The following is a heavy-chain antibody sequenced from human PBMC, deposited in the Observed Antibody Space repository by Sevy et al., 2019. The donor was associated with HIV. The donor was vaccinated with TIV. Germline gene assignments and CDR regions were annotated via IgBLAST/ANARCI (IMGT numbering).Heavy chain of an antibody. D-gene: IGHD3-22*01. CDR3: ATALITYYYDSSGYPFDY. CDR1: GFTFSSYA. Sequence: GGPLRLSCAASGFTFSSYAMSWVRQAPGKGLEWVSAISGSGGSTYYADSVKGRFTISRDNSKNTLYLQMNSLRAEDTAVYYCATALITYYYDSSGYPFDYWGQGTLVTVSS. V-gene: IGHV3-23*01. J-gene: IGHJ4*02. CDR2: ISGSGGST.